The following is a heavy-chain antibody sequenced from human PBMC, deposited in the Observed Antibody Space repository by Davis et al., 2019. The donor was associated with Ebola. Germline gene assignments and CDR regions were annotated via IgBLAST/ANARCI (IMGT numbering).Heavy chain of an antibody. CDR2: ISASGGTT. J-gene: IGHJ4*02. CDR3: AKDAGGGEGAYTWGTFDY. Sequence: GESLKISCVASGFTFSSYAMSWVRQPPGTGLEWISGISASGGTTVYTDSVRGRFTISRDNSKNTLYLQMDSLRAGDTAVYFCAKDAGGGEGAYTWGTFDYWGQGTLVTVSS. CDR1: GFTFSSYA. V-gene: IGHV3-23*01. D-gene: IGHD3-16*01.